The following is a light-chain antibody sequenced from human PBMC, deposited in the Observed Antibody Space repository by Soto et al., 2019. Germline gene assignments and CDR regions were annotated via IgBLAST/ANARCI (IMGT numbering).Light chain of an antibody. J-gene: IGKJ2*01. Sequence: SQSPDTLSVPPGERVTLSCRASQSVRSNLAWYQQKPGQAPRLLIYGASTRATGIPDRFSGSGSGTDFTLTITRLEPEDFAVYYCQQYGSSPYTFGQGTKVDIK. CDR2: GAS. V-gene: IGKV3-20*01. CDR1: QSVRSN. CDR3: QQYGSSPYT.